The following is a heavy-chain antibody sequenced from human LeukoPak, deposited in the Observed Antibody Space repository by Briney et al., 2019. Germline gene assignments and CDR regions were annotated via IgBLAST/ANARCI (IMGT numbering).Heavy chain of an antibody. CDR1: GFTFSSYG. CDR2: IWYDGSNK. Sequence: GGSLRLSCAASGFTFSSYGMHWVRQAPGKGLEWVAVIWYDGSNKYYADSVKGRFTISRGNSKNTLYLQMNSLRAEDTAVYYCAKSSDSSGYYSAEYFQHWGQGTLVTVSS. J-gene: IGHJ1*01. V-gene: IGHV3-30*02. D-gene: IGHD3-22*01. CDR3: AKSSDSSGYYSAEYFQH.